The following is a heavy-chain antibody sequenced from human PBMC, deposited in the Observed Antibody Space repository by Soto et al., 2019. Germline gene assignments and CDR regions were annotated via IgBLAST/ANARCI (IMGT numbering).Heavy chain of an antibody. CDR2: IYWDGDQ. Sequence: QITLKESGPTLVKPTQTLTLTCTFSGISLSTKEVGVGWIRQPPGKGLEWLALIYWDGDQRYRPSLRTRVTITKDTSKNPVFLTMANMDPVDTATYFCAHPRLKNGWAFDYWGPGTLVTVSS. CDR3: AHPRLKNGWAFDY. J-gene: IGHJ4*02. CDR1: GISLSTKEVG. V-gene: IGHV2-5*02. D-gene: IGHD6-19*01.